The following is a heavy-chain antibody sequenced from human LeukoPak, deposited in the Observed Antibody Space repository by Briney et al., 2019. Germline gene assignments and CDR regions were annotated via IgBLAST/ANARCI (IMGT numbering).Heavy chain of an antibody. CDR1: GFTFGDYA. CDR3: TRERHYDSSGYLDY. V-gene: IGHV3-49*03. D-gene: IGHD3-22*01. CDR2: IRSKAYGGTA. Sequence: GGSLRLSCTASGFTFGDYAMSWFRQAPGKGLEWVGFIRSKAYGGTAEYAASVKGRSTISRDDSKSIAYLQMNSLKTEDTAVYYCTRERHYDSSGYLDYWGQGTLVTVSS. J-gene: IGHJ4*02.